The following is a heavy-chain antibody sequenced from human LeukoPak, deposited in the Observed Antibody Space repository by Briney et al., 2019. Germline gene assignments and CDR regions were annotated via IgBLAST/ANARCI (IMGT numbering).Heavy chain of an antibody. CDR1: GGTFSSYA. Sequence: ASVKVSCKASGGTFSSYAISWVRQAPGQGLEWMGGIIPIFGTANYAQTFQGRVTITADESTSTAYMELSSLRSEDTAVYYCARHTIFGVVPFDYWGQGTLVTVSS. CDR3: ARHTIFGVVPFDY. CDR2: IIPIFGTA. J-gene: IGHJ4*02. D-gene: IGHD3-3*01. V-gene: IGHV1-69*13.